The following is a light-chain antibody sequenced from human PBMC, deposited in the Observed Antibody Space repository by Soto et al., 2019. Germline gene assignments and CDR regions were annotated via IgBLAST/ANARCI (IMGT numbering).Light chain of an antibody. V-gene: IGLV2-11*01. J-gene: IGLJ2*01. CDR1: SSDVGGYNY. Sequence: QSALTQPRSVAGSPGQSVTISCTGTSSDVGGYNYVSWYQQHPGKAPKLMIYDVSKRPTGVPDRFSDSKSGNTASLTISGLQAEDEADYYCCAYASGFTVLFGGGTKLTVL. CDR2: DVS. CDR3: CAYASGFTVL.